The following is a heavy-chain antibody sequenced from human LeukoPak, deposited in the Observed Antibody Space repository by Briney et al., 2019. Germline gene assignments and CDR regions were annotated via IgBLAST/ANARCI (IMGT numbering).Heavy chain of an antibody. D-gene: IGHD1-26*01. CDR2: ISRTTGSI. CDR1: GFTASSYT. J-gene: IGHJ4*02. V-gene: IGHV3-48*04. CDR3: ARESILGTTTDYFDY. Sequence: GGSLRLSCEAAGFTASSYTMNWVRQAPGKGLEWVSLISRTTGSIYYAEAVRGRFTISRDSAKNSVYLQMNSLRAEDTAIYYCARESILGTTTDYFDYWGQGTRVIVSS.